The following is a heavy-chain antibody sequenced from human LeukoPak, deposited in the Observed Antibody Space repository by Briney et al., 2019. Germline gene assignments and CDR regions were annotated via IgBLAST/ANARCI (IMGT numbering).Heavy chain of an antibody. D-gene: IGHD2-2*03. CDR3: ATYGYGAYDM. V-gene: IGHV3-15*01. CDR1: GLTVSSYG. J-gene: IGHJ3*02. Sequence: PGESLRLSCGASGLTVSSYGMSWVRQAPGKGLEWVGRIKSKTDGGKTDYVAPVKGRFTISRDDSKNTLYVEMNSLKTEDTAVYYCATYGYGAYDMWGQGTMVTVSS. CDR2: IKSKTDGGKT.